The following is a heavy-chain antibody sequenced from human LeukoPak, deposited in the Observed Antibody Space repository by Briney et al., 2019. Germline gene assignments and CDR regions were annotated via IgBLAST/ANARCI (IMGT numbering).Heavy chain of an antibody. CDR3: AKIGRYIAAAGAFDY. Sequence: PGGSLRLSCAASGFTFSSYWMHWVRQAPGKGLEWVSAISGSGGSTYYADSVRGRFTISRDNSKNTLYLQMNSLRAEDTAVYYCAKIGRYIAAAGAFDYWGQGTLVTVSS. CDR1: GFTFSSYW. D-gene: IGHD6-13*01. J-gene: IGHJ4*02. CDR2: ISGSGGST. V-gene: IGHV3-23*01.